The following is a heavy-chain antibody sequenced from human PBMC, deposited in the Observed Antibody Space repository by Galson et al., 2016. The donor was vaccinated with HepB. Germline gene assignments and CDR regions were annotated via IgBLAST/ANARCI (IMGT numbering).Heavy chain of an antibody. J-gene: IGHJ6*02. CDR2: INPDGRNT. CDR1: GFMFGTSW. V-gene: IGHV3-74*01. D-gene: IGHD2-15*01. CDR3: ARAPDCGGGSCNGDHYYGMDV. Sequence: SLRLSCAASGFMFGTSWIHWVRQAPGKGLVWVSRINPDGRNTAYADSVKGRFTSSRDNARNTVYLQMNSLRAEDTAVYYCARAPDCGGGSCNGDHYYGMDVWGQGATVTVSS.